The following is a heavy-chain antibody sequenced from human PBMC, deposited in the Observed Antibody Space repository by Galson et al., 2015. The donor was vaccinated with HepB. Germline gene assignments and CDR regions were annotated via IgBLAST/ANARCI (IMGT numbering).Heavy chain of an antibody. CDR2: ISGHRNTI. D-gene: IGHD5-24*01. CDR1: GFSISGYS. V-gene: IGHV3-48*04. J-gene: IGHJ5*02. CDR3: ARERVMGWLQKSLGNLDP. Sequence: SLRLSCAASGFSISGYSMNWVRQAPGKGLEWLSYISGHRNTIYYTDAVKGRFTISRDNAKNSLFPQMNSLRVEDTALYYCARERVMGWLQKSLGNLDPWGQGTLVTVSS.